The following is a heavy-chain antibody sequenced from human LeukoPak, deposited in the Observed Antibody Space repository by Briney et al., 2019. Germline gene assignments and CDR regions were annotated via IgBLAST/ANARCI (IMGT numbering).Heavy chain of an antibody. CDR1: GGSISSYY. CDR3: ARASDYGDYQVDY. V-gene: IGHV4-59*01. CDR2: IYYSGST. J-gene: IGHJ4*02. Sequence: SETLSLTCTVSGGSISSYYWSWIRQPPGKGLEWIGYIYYSGSTNYNPSLKSRVTISVDTSKNQFSLKLSSVTAADTAVYYCARASDYGDYQVDYWGQGTLVTVSS. D-gene: IGHD4-17*01.